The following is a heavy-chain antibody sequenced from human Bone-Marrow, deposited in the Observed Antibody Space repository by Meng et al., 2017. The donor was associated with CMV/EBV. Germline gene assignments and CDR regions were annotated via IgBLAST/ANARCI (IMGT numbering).Heavy chain of an antibody. J-gene: IGHJ6*02. V-gene: IGHV3-21*01. D-gene: IGHD3-10*01. Sequence: GESLKISCAASGFTFSSYSMNWVRQAPGKGLEWVSSISSSSYIYYADSVKGRFTVSRDNAKNSLYLQMNSLRAEDTAVYYCARGEGYYGSGSYSNYYYGMDVWAQGTTVTFSS. CDR3: ARGEGYYGSGSYSNYYYGMDV. CDR1: GFTFSSYS. CDR2: ISSSSYI.